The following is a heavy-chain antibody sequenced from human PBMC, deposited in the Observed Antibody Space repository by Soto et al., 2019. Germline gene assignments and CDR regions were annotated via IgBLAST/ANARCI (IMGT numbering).Heavy chain of an antibody. V-gene: IGHV1-58*01. CDR3: AADSWGSDRYYFDY. D-gene: IGHD7-27*01. Sequence: SVKVSCKASGFTFTSSAVQWVRQARGQRLEWIGWIVVGSGNTNYAQKFQERVTITRDMSTSTAYMELSSLRSEDTAVYYCAADSWGSDRYYFDYWGQGTLVTVS. CDR1: GFTFTSSA. J-gene: IGHJ4*02. CDR2: IVVGSGNT.